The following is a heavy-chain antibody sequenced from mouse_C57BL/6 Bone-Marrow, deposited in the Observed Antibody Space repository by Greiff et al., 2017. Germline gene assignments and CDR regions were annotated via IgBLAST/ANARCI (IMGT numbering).Heavy chain of an antibody. Sequence: QVQLQQSGAELARPGASVKLSCKASGYTFTSYGISWVKQRTGQGLEWIGEIYPRSGNTYYNEKFKGKATLPADKSSSTAYMELRSLTSEDSAVYFCAIFYGSPAWFAYWGQGTLVTVSA. D-gene: IGHD1-1*01. CDR3: AIFYGSPAWFAY. V-gene: IGHV1-81*01. J-gene: IGHJ3*01. CDR1: GYTFTSYG. CDR2: IYPRSGNT.